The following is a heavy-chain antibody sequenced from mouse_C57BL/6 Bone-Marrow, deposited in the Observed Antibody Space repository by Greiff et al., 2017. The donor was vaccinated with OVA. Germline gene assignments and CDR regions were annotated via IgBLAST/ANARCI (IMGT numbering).Heavy chain of an antibody. V-gene: IGHV1-5*01. CDR2: IYPGNSDT. D-gene: IGHD4-1*01. CDR3: TSWDVDWFAY. Sequence: EVQLQQSGTVLARPGASVKMSCKTSGYTFTSYCMHWVKQRPGQGLEWIGAIYPGNSDTSYNQKFKGKAKLTAVTSASTAYLELSRLTNEDSAVYYCTSWDVDWFAYWGQGTLVTVSA. CDR1: GYTFTSYC. J-gene: IGHJ3*01.